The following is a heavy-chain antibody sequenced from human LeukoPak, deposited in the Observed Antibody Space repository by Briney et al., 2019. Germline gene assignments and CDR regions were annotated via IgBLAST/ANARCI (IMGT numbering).Heavy chain of an antibody. CDR2: INPDSGGT. CDR3: ARRRGIAAAGAELY. D-gene: IGHD6-13*01. CDR1: GYTFTGYY. Sequence: GASVKVSCKTSGYTFTGYYMYWVRQAPGRGLEYMGWINPDSGGTDYAQKFQGRVTMTRDTSITTAYLELSRLTSDDTAVYYCARRRGIAAAGAELYWGQGTLVTVSS. J-gene: IGHJ4*02. V-gene: IGHV1-2*02.